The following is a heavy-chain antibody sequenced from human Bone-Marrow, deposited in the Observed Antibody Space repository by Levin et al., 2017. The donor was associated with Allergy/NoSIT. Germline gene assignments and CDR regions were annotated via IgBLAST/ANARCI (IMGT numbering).Heavy chain of an antibody. CDR3: ARSGFENTFDV. CDR2: IWFDGSDQ. Sequence: GESLKISCAASGFTFSRHAMHWVRQGPGKGLEWVALIWFDGSDQYYSDSVKGRFTISRDNSKNTLYLEMNSLRVEDTAVYYCARSGFENTFDVWGQGTMVTVSS. CDR1: GFTFSRHA. D-gene: IGHD3-10*01. J-gene: IGHJ3*01. V-gene: IGHV3-33*01.